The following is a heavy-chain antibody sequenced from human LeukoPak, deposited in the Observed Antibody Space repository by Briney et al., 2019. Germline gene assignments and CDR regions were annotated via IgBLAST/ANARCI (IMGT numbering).Heavy chain of an antibody. CDR2: IDSSSGTI. Sequence: GGSLRLSCAASGFTFSSYSMNWVRQAPGKGLEWVSYIDSSSGTIYYADSVKGRFTISRDSAKNSLYLQMNSLRAEDTAVYYCAKDATPALGTVYMDVWGKGTTVTISS. CDR1: GFTFSSYS. J-gene: IGHJ6*03. CDR3: AKDATPALGTVYMDV. D-gene: IGHD6-13*01. V-gene: IGHV3-48*01.